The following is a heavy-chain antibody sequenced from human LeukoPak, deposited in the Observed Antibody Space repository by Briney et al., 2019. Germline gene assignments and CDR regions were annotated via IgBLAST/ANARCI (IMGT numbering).Heavy chain of an antibody. CDR1: GFTFSSYA. Sequence: PGRSLRLSCAASGFTFSSYAMHWVRQAPGKGLEWVAVISYDGSNKYYADPVKGRFTISRDNSKNTLYLQMNSLRAEDTAVYYCARDYPSYGLDYWGQGTLVTVSS. D-gene: IGHD5-18*01. CDR2: ISYDGSNK. J-gene: IGHJ4*02. CDR3: ARDYPSYGLDY. V-gene: IGHV3-30-3*01.